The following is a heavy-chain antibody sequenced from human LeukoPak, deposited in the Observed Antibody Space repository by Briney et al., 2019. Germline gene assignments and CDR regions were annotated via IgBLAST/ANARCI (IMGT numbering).Heavy chain of an antibody. J-gene: IGHJ4*02. CDR1: GYTFTGYY. CDR3: ARETAAAHFDY. CDR2: INPNSGGT. D-gene: IGHD2-2*01. Sequence: ASVKVSCKASGYTFTGYYMHWMRQAPGQGLEWMGWINPNSGGTNYAQKFQGRVTMTRDTSISTAYMELSRLRSDNTAVYYCARETAAAHFDYWGQGTLVTVSS. V-gene: IGHV1-2*02.